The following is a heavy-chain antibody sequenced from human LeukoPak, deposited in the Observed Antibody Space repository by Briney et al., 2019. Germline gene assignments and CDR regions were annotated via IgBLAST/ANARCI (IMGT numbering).Heavy chain of an antibody. D-gene: IGHD6-19*01. CDR3: ARRTLAAVAAQS. V-gene: IGHV3-21*01. J-gene: IGHJ5*02. CDR1: GFTFSSYS. CDR2: ITSSSSYI. Sequence: GGSLRLSCAASGFTFSSYSMNWVRQAPGKGLEWVSSITSSSSYIYYADSVKGRFTISRDNAKNSLYLQMHSPGAEDTDVYSCARRTLAAVAAQSWGQGTLVTVSS.